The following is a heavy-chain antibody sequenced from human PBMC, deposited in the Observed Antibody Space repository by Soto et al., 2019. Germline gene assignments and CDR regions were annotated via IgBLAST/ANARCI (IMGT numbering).Heavy chain of an antibody. CDR2: IYHSGST. J-gene: IGHJ4*02. V-gene: IGHV4-4*02. Sequence: SETLSLTCAFSGDSISSDNWWSWVRQPPGKGLEWIGEIYHSGSTNYNSSLKSRVTISVNKSDNQFSLKLNSVTAADTAVYYCARALGSGWYINYFDYWGQGTLVTVSS. D-gene: IGHD6-19*01. CDR1: GDSISSDNW. CDR3: ARALGSGWYINYFDY.